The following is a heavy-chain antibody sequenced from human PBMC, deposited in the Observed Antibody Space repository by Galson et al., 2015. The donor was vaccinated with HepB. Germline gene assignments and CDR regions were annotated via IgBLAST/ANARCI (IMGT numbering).Heavy chain of an antibody. CDR2: INAGNGIT. D-gene: IGHD3-9*01. Sequence: SVKVSCKDSGYTFTTYAIHWVRQAPGQRLEWMGWINAGNGITKYSQKFQGRVTITRDTSARTAYMELSSLRSEDTAVYYCARQEVSPLYYHFLTAYYRTLFFDSWGQGTLVTVSS. CDR1: GYTFTTYA. J-gene: IGHJ4*02. CDR3: ARQEVSPLYYHFLTAYYRTLFFDS. V-gene: IGHV1-3*01.